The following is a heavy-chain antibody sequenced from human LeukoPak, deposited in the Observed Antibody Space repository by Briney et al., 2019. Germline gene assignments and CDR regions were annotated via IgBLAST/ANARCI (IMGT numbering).Heavy chain of an antibody. CDR3: ARVLYSGTYYFDY. D-gene: IGHD1-26*01. Sequence: GGSLRLSCVASGFTVSSNYMNWVRQAPGKGLEWVSVIYSGGSTDYADSVKGRFTISRDNSKNTLYLQMNSLRAEVTAVYYCARVLYSGTYYFDYWGQGTLVTVSS. CDR2: IYSGGST. V-gene: IGHV3-66*01. J-gene: IGHJ4*02. CDR1: GFTVSSNY.